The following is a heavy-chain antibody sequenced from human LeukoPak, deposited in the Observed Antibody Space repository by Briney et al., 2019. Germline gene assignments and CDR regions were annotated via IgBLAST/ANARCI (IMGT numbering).Heavy chain of an antibody. CDR2: IYSGGST. J-gene: IGHJ6*02. Sequence: GGSLRLSCAASGVTVSSNYMSWVRQAPGKGLEWVSVIYSGGSTYYADSVKGRFTISRDNSKNTLYLQMNSLRAEDKAVYFCARVGYSRPRGGHYGMDVWGQGTTVTVSS. CDR1: GVTVSSNY. CDR3: ARVGYSRPRGGHYGMDV. V-gene: IGHV3-53*01. D-gene: IGHD3-22*01.